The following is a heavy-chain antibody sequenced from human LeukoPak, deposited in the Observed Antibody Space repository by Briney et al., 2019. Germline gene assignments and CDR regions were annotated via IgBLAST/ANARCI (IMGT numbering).Heavy chain of an antibody. CDR1: GFTFSSYG. Sequence: GGSLRLSCAASGFTFSSYGMHWVRQAPGKGLEWVAFIRYDGSNKYYADSVKGRFTISRDNSKNSLYLQMNSLRAEDTAVYYCARDGSRGNLVTAPDYWGQGTLVTVSS. D-gene: IGHD2-21*02. CDR2: IRYDGSNK. J-gene: IGHJ4*02. V-gene: IGHV3-30*02. CDR3: ARDGSRGNLVTAPDY.